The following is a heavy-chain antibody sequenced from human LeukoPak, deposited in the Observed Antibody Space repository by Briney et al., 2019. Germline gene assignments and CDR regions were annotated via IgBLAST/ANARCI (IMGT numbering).Heavy chain of an antibody. CDR3: ARGAGSHGSGSFDY. J-gene: IGHJ4*02. V-gene: IGHV1-24*01. CDR1: GYTLTELS. D-gene: IGHD3-10*01. Sequence: ASVKVSCKVSGYTLTELSMHWVRQAPGKGLEWMGGFDPEDGETIYAQKFQGRVTMTRNTSISTAYMELSSLRSEDTAVYYCARGAGSHGSGSFDYWGQGTLVTVSS. CDR2: FDPEDGET.